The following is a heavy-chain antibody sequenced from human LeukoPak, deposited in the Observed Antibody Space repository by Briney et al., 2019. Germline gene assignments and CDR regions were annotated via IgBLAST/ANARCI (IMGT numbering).Heavy chain of an antibody. CDR1: VYSFISFG. D-gene: IGHD3-10*01. V-gene: IGHV1-18*01. CDR3: ARHYLGSGSEDY. CDR2: ISRHNGNT. J-gene: IGHJ4*02. Sequence: ASVNVSCKASVYSFISFGITWVRQAPGQGLEWMGWISRHNGNTGYAQRFRGRVTLTIDTSTTTADMEVRDLIPDDTAVYYCARHYLGSGSEDYWGQGTLVSVSS.